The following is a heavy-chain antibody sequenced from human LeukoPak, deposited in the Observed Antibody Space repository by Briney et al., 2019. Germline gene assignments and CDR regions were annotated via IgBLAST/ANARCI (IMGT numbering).Heavy chain of an antibody. CDR2: INPNSGGT. CDR1: GYTFTGYY. CDR3: ARGIWVARATTGWFDP. Sequence: ASVKVSCKASGYTFTGYYMHWVRQAPGQGLEWMGWINPNSGGTNYAQKFQGRVTMTRDTSISTAHMELSRLRSDDTAVYYCARGIWVARATTGWFDPWGQGTLVTVSS. V-gene: IGHV1-2*02. J-gene: IGHJ5*02. D-gene: IGHD1-26*01.